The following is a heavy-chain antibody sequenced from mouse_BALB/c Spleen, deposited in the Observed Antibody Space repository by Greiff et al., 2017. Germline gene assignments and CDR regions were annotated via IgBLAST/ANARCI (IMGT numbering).Heavy chain of an antibody. D-gene: IGHD1-1*01. J-gene: IGHJ3*01. V-gene: IGHV6-3*03. Sequence: EVKLMESGGGLVQPGGSMKLSCVASGFTFSSYWMSWVRQSPEKGLEWVAEIRLKSDNYATHYAESVKGKFTISRDDSKSRLYLQMNSLRAEDTGIYYCTGYGSSYWFAYWGQGTLVTVSA. CDR2: IRLKSDNYAT. CDR3: TGYGSSYWFAY. CDR1: GFTFSSYW.